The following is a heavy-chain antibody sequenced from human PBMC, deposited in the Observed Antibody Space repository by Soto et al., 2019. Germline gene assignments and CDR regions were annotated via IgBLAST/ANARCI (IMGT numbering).Heavy chain of an antibody. V-gene: IGHV3-21*01. J-gene: IGHJ6*02. CDR1: GFTFSSYS. D-gene: IGHD3-9*01. CDR3: ARDAADILGGADV. Sequence: PGGSLRLSCAASGFTFSSYSMNWVRQAPGKGLEWVSSISSSSSYIYYADSVKGRFTISRDNAKNSLYLQMNSLRAEDTAVYYCARDAADILGGADVWGQGTTVTVSS. CDR2: ISSSSSYI.